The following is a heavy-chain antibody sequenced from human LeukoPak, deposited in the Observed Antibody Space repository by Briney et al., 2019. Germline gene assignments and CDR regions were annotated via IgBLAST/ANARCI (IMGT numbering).Heavy chain of an antibody. D-gene: IGHD3-10*01. CDR2: ISAYNGNT. V-gene: IGHV1-18*01. J-gene: IGHJ6*02. CDR1: GYTYTSYG. CDR3: AIWCSRLGFGELFSRYYYYGMDV. Sequence: ASVKVSCKASGYTYTSYGITWVRQAPGQGLEWMGWISAYNGNTNYAQKLQGRVTMTTDTSTSTAYMELRSLRSDDTAVYYCAIWCSRLGFGELFSRYYYYGMDVWGQGTTVTVSS.